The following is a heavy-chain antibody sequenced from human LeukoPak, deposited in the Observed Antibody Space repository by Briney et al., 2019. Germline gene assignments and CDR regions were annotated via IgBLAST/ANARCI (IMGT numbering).Heavy chain of an antibody. D-gene: IGHD4-17*01. V-gene: IGHV3-23*01. Sequence: QTGGSLRLSCAASGFTFSTSAMSWVRQAPGKGLEWVSAISGSGTSTYYSDSVKGRFTISRDNSKHMLYLQMNSVRAEDTAVYYCTKGPRSIDYWGQGTLVTVSS. CDR2: ISGSGTST. J-gene: IGHJ4*02. CDR1: GFTFSTSA. CDR3: TKGPRSIDY.